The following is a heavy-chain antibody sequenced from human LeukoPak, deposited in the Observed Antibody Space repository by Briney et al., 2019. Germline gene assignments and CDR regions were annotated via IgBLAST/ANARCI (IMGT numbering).Heavy chain of an antibody. CDR2: ISSSGSTI. CDR1: GFTFSDYY. CDR3: ARVSDPYYDFWSGYYYYYGMDV. J-gene: IGHJ6*02. Sequence: GGSLRLSCAASGFTFSDYYMSWIRQAPGKGLEWVSYISSSGSTIYYADSVKGRFTISRDNAKNSLYLQMNSLRAEDTAVYYCARVSDPYYDFWSGYYYYYGMDVWGQGTTVTVSS. D-gene: IGHD3-3*01. V-gene: IGHV3-11*01.